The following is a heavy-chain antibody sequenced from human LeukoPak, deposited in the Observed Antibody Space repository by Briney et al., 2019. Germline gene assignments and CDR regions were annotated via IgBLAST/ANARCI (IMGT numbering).Heavy chain of an antibody. CDR2: ISGSGGST. CDR1: GFTFSSYA. V-gene: IGHV3-23*01. J-gene: IGHJ4*02. D-gene: IGHD2-8*01. CDR3: AKDSHGTYCTNGVCYTPPDY. Sequence: GGSLRLYCAASGFTFSSYAMSWVRQAPGKGLEWVSAISGSGGSTYYADSVKGRFTISRDNSKNTLYLQMNSLRAEDTAVYYCAKDSHGTYCTNGVCYTPPDYWGQGTLVTVSS.